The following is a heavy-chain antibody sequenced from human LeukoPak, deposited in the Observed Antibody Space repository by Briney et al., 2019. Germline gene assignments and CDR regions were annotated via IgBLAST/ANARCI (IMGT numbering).Heavy chain of an antibody. CDR3: ARDLGYYDDLVGY. D-gene: IGHD3-3*01. Sequence: GGSLRLSCAASGFTFSSYGMHWVRQAPGKGLEWVAVISYDGSNKYYADSVKGRFTISRDNSKNTLYLQMNSLRAEDTAVYYCARDLGYYDDLVGYWGQGTLVTVSS. J-gene: IGHJ4*02. CDR2: ISYDGSNK. CDR1: GFTFSSYG. V-gene: IGHV3-30*03.